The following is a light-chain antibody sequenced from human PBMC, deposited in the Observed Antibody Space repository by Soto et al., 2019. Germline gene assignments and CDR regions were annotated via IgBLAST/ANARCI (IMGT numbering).Light chain of an antibody. CDR1: QSVSSDT. CDR2: GAS. J-gene: IGKJ1*01. V-gene: IGKV3-20*01. CDR3: QQYGTAPSWT. Sequence: ETVLTQSPGTLSSSPGERATLSCRASQSVSSDTLAWYQQKPGQAPRLLLYGASTRATGIPDRFSGSGSGTDFTLTVSRLEPDDFAVYYCQQYGTAPSWTFGQGTKVEIK.